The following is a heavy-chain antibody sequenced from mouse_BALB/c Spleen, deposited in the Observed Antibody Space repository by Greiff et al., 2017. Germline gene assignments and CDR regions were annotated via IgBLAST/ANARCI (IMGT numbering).Heavy chain of an antibody. CDR3: ARRCLPYAMDY. Sequence: DLVKPGASVKLSCKASGYTFTSYWINWIEQRPGQGLEWIGRIAPGSGSTYYNEMFKGKATMTVDTSSSTAYIQLSSLSSEDSAVYVCARRCLPYAMDYWGQGTSVTVSS. J-gene: IGHJ4*01. CDR1: GYTFTSYW. V-gene: IGHV1S41*01. D-gene: IGHD2-10*01. CDR2: IAPGSGST.